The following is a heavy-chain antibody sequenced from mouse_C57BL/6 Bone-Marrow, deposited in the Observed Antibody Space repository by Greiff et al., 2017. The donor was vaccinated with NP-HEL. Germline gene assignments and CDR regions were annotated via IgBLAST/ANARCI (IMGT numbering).Heavy chain of an antibody. Sequence: QVQLQQPGAELVKPGASVKMFCKASGYTFTSYWIIWVKQRPGQGLEWIGDIYPGSGSTNYNEKFKSKATLTVDTSSSTAYMQLSSLTSEDSAVYYCARNCYGGSYVLYWDFDVWGTGTTVTVSS. J-gene: IGHJ1*03. CDR1: GYTFTSYW. V-gene: IGHV1-55*01. CDR3: ARNCYGGSYVLYWDFDV. D-gene: IGHD1-1*01. CDR2: IYPGSGST.